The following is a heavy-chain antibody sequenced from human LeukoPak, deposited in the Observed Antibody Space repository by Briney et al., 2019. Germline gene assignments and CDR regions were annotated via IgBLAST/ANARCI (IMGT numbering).Heavy chain of an antibody. D-gene: IGHD1-26*01. CDR3: ARDTVGVTDY. CDR1: GLTFSSSW. V-gene: IGHV3-7*01. Sequence: GGSLRLSCAASGLTFSSSWMSWVRQAPGKGLEGVTNIKPDGSEKYYVDSVKGRFTISRDNAKNSLYLQMNSLRAEDTALYYCARDTVGVTDYWGQGTLVTVSS. CDR2: IKPDGSEK. J-gene: IGHJ4*02.